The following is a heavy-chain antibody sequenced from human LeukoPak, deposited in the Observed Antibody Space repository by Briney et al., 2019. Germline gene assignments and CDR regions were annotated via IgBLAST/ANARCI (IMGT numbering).Heavy chain of an antibody. D-gene: IGHD6-19*01. CDR1: GGSISSGDYY. V-gene: IGHV4-30-4*01. J-gene: IGHJ6*02. CDR3: ARVGGSGWYHYYYGMDV. CDR2: IYYSGST. Sequence: PSETLSLTCTVSGGSISSGDYYWSWIRQPPGMGLEWIGYIYYSGSTYYNPSLKSRVTISVDTSKNQFSLKLSSVTAADTAVYYCARVGGSGWYHYYYGMDVWGQGTTVTVSS.